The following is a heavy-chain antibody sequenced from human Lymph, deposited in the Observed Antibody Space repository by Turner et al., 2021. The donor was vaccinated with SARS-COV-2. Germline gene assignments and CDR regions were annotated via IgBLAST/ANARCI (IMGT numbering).Heavy chain of an antibody. Sequence: QVQLVESGGGVVQPGRSLSHYCSASGFPFSSYAMHWVRQAPGKGLEWVAFISYDGSDKYYADSVKGRFTFSIDNSKNTLYLQMNSLRAEDTAVYYCARDRDSSGWVDYWGQGTLVTVSS. V-gene: IGHV3-30*04. CDR3: ARDRDSSGWVDY. J-gene: IGHJ4*02. CDR1: GFPFSSYA. D-gene: IGHD3-22*01. CDR2: ISYDGSDK.